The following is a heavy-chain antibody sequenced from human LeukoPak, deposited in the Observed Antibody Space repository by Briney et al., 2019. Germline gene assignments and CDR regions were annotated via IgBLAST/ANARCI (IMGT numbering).Heavy chain of an antibody. V-gene: IGHV1-3*01. CDR1: GYTFTSYA. D-gene: IGHD2-15*01. CDR3: ARDPEDIVVVVAATGGWFDP. CDR2: INAGNGNT. J-gene: IGHJ5*02. Sequence: ASVKVSCKASGYTFTSYAMHWVRQAPGQRLEWMGWINAGNGNTKYSQKFQGRVTITRDTSASTVYMELSSLRSEDTAVYYCARDPEDIVVVVAATGGWFDPWGQGTLVTVSS.